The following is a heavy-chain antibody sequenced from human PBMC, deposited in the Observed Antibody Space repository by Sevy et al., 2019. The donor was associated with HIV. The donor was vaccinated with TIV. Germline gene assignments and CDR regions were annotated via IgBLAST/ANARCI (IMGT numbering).Heavy chain of an antibody. CDR1: GFTFSSYS. D-gene: IGHD3-3*01. CDR2: ISSSSSYI. CDR3: ARDTIFGGVLGLSHGMDV. J-gene: IGHJ6*02. Sequence: GGSLRLSCAASGFTFSSYSMNWVRQAPGKGLEWVSSISSSSSYIYYADSVKGRFTISRDNAKNSLYLQMNSLRAEDTAVYYCARDTIFGGVLGLSHGMDVWGQGTTVTVS. V-gene: IGHV3-21*01.